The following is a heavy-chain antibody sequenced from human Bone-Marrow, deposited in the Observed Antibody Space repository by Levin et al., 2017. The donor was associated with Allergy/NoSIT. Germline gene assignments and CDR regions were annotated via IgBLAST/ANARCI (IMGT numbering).Heavy chain of an antibody. CDR3: AKGETTVTTTDYDDYMDG. CDR1: GFTFSSYA. Sequence: GESLNISCAASGFTFSSYAMSWVRQAPGKGLEWVSAISGSGGSTYYADSVKGRFTISRDNSKNTLYLQMNSLRAEDTAVYYCAKGETTVTTTDYDDYMDGWGKGTTVTVSS. J-gene: IGHJ6*03. D-gene: IGHD4-11*01. V-gene: IGHV3-23*01. CDR2: ISGSGGST.